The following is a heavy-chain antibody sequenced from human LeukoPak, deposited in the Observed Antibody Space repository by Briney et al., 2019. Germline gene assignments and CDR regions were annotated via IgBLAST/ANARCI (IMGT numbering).Heavy chain of an antibody. CDR1: GGSISIYY. CDR2: IYYSGST. V-gene: IGHV4-59*08. Sequence: SETLSLTCTVSGGSISIYYWSWIRQPPGKGLEWIGYIYYSGSTNYNPSLKSRVTISVDTSKNQFSLKLSSVTAADTAVYYCARTGVPAALYYYYGMDVWGQGTTVTVSS. D-gene: IGHD2-2*01. CDR3: ARTGVPAALYYYYGMDV. J-gene: IGHJ6*02.